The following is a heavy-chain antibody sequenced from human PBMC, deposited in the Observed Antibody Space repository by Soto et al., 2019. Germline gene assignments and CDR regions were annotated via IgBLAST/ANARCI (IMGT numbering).Heavy chain of an antibody. Sequence: SETLSLTCAVYGGSFSGYYWSWIRQPPGKGLEWIGEINHSGSTNYNPSLKSRVTISVDTSKNQFSLKLSSVTAADTAVYYCARVDYDSSGYYSDYYYGMGVWGQGTTVTVSS. CDR1: GGSFSGYY. V-gene: IGHV4-34*01. D-gene: IGHD3-22*01. J-gene: IGHJ6*02. CDR3: ARVDYDSSGYYSDYYYGMGV. CDR2: INHSGST.